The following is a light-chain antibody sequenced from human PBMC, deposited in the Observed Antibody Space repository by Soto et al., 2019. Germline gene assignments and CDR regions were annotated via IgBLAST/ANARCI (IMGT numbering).Light chain of an antibody. CDR1: QTISSW. Sequence: MTQSPSTLSGSVVDRVTITCRASQTISSWLAWYQQKPGQAPSLLIYGASTRATGVPDRFSGTGSGTEFTLTISGLKSEDYAVYYCQQYKSWPPITFGQGTRLEIK. CDR2: GAS. V-gene: IGKV3-15*01. CDR3: QQYKSWPPIT. J-gene: IGKJ5*01.